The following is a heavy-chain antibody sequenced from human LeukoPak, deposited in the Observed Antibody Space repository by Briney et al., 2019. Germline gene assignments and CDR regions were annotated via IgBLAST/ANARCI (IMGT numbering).Heavy chain of an antibody. D-gene: IGHD1-26*01. J-gene: IGHJ4*02. Sequence: GGSLRLSCAASGFTFSNAWTSWVRQAPGKGLEWVGRIKSKTDGGTTDYAAPVKGRFTISRDDSKNTLYLQMNSLKTEDTAVYYCTTDGNIVGATSVDYWGQGTLVTVSS. CDR1: GFTFSNAW. V-gene: IGHV3-15*01. CDR3: TTDGNIVGATSVDY. CDR2: IKSKTDGGTT.